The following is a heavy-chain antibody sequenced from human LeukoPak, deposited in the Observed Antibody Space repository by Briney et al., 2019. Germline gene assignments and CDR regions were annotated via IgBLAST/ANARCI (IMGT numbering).Heavy chain of an antibody. V-gene: IGHV1-18*01. CDR2: ISAYNGNT. Sequence: GASVKVSCKASGYTFTSYGISWVRQAPGQGLEWMGWISAYNGNTNYAQKLQGRVTMTTDTSTSTAYMELRSLRSEDTAVYYCATVGYCSSTSCYQYNWFDPWGQGTLVTVSS. D-gene: IGHD2-2*03. CDR3: ATVGYCSSTSCYQYNWFDP. J-gene: IGHJ5*02. CDR1: GYTFTSYG.